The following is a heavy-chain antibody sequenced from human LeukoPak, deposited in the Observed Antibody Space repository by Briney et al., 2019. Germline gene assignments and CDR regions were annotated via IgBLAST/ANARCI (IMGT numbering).Heavy chain of an antibody. V-gene: IGHV1-69*06. Sequence: SVKVSCKASGGTFSSYAISWVRQAPGQGLEWMGGIIPIFGTANYAQKFQGRVTITADKSTSTAYMELSSLRSEDTAVYYCARVSSSGYFLWGPIDYWGQGTLVTVSS. CDR2: IIPIFGTA. CDR1: GGTFSSYA. CDR3: ARVSSSGYFLWGPIDY. D-gene: IGHD3-22*01. J-gene: IGHJ4*02.